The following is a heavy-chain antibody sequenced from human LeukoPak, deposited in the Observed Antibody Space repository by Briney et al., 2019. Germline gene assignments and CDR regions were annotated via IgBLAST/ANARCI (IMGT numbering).Heavy chain of an antibody. CDR3: PKLVTVLVLPPGIFDY. V-gene: IGHV3-23*01. CDR2: ISGSGGGT. J-gene: IGHJ4*02. D-gene: IGHD3-10*01. Sequence: PGGSLRLSCAASGFTLSSYAMSWARQAPGKGLEWVSAISGSGGGTYYADSVKGRFTISRDNSKNTLYLQMNSLRAEDPAVYYCPKLVTVLVLPPGIFDYWGQGTLVTVSS. CDR1: GFTLSSYA.